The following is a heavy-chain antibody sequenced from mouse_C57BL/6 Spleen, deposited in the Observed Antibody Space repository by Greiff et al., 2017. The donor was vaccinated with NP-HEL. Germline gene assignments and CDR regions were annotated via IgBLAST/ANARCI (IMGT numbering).Heavy chain of an antibody. V-gene: IGHV1-7*01. J-gene: IGHJ1*03. Sequence: VQLQQSGAELAKPGASVKLSCKASGYTFTSYWMHWVKQRPGQGLEWIGYINPSSGYTKYNQKFKDKATLTADKSSSTAYMQLRSLTYEDSAVYYCARPFITTVVEGYFDVWGTGTTVTVSS. CDR3: ARPFITTVVEGYFDV. CDR1: GYTFTSYW. CDR2: INPSSGYT. D-gene: IGHD1-1*01.